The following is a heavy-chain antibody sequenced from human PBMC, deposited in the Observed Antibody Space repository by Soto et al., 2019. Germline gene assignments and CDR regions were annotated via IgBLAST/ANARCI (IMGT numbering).Heavy chain of an antibody. Sequence: QVLLVQSGAEVKKPGASVKVSCKASGYTFTSYAMHWVRQAPGQRLEWMGWINAGNGNTKYSQKFQGRVTITRDTSASTAYMELSSLRSEDTAVYYCARPKGYCSGGSCYSYAFDIWGQGTMVTVSS. V-gene: IGHV1-3*01. CDR2: INAGNGNT. J-gene: IGHJ3*02. CDR1: GYTFTSYA. D-gene: IGHD2-15*01. CDR3: ARPKGYCSGGSCYSYAFDI.